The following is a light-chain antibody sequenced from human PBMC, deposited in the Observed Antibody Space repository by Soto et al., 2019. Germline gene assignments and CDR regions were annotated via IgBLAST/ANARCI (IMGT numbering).Light chain of an antibody. J-gene: IGLJ1*01. CDR2: EVS. V-gene: IGLV2-14*01. CDR1: SSDVGAYDF. CDR3: SSYTTTDPYV. Sequence: QSALTQPASVSGSPGQSITISCTGTSSDVGAYDFVSWYQQHPGKAPKYLIYEVSNRPSGVSDRFSGSKSGTTASLTISGLQAEDEADYYCSSYTTTDPYVFGTGNKVTVL.